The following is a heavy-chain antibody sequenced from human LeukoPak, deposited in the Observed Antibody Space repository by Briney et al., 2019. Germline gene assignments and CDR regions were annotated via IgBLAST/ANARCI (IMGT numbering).Heavy chain of an antibody. CDR1: GGSFSGYY. D-gene: IGHD3-22*01. CDR2: IYYSGST. J-gene: IGHJ3*02. V-gene: IGHV4-30-4*01. Sequence: PSETLSLTCAVYGGSFSGYYWSWIRQPPGKGLEWIGYIYYSGSTYYNPSLKSRVTISVDTSKNQFSLKLSSVTAADTAVYYCARDDSSGYSDAFDIWGQGTMVTVSS. CDR3: ARDDSSGYSDAFDI.